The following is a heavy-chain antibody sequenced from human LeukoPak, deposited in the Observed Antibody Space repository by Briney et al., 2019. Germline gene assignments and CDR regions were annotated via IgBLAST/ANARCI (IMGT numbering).Heavy chain of an antibody. J-gene: IGHJ4*02. CDR1: GGSISSYY. Sequence: PSETLSLTCTVSGGSISSYYWSWIRQPAGKGLEWIGRIYTSGSTNYNPSLKSRVTMSVDTSKNQFSLKLSSVTAADTAVYYCARSPSSGYYLPAYYFDYWGQGTLVTVSS. CDR2: IYTSGST. V-gene: IGHV4-4*07. D-gene: IGHD3-22*01. CDR3: ARSPSSGYYLPAYYFDY.